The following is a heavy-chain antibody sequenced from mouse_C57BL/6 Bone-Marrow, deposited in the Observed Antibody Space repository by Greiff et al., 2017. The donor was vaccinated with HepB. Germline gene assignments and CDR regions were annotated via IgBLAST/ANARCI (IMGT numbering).Heavy chain of an antibody. V-gene: IGHV1-22*01. CDR3: ARWGDYDDDY. CDR1: GYTFTDYN. Sequence: EVKLMESGPELVKPGASVKMSCKASGYTFTDYNMHWVKQSHGKSLEWIGYINPNNGGTSYNQKFKGKATLTVNKSSSTAYMELRSLTSEDSAVYYCARWGDYDDDYWGQGTTLTVSS. J-gene: IGHJ2*01. CDR2: INPNNGGT. D-gene: IGHD2-4*01.